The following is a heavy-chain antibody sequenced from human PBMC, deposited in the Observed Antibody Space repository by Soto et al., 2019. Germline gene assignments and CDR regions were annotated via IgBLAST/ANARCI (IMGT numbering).Heavy chain of an antibody. CDR1: LGAIRSPNW. CDR2: IYHTGNT. V-gene: IGHV4-4*02. CDR3: ARDLNY. J-gene: IGHJ4*02. Sequence: SETLSLTCTFSLGAIRSPNWWTWVRQTPGKGLEWIGEIYHTGNTNYNPSLRSRATISVDMSKGQFSLNVTSVTAADTAVYYCARDLNYGGQGTRVTVS.